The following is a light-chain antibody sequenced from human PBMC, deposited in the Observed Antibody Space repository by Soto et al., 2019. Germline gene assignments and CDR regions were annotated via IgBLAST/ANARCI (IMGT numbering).Light chain of an antibody. CDR1: QSVSTN. J-gene: IGKJ1*01. CDR2: GAS. CDR3: QQYDNWPPWT. V-gene: IGKV3D-15*01. Sequence: EIVMTQSPATLSVSPGERATLSCSASQSVSTNLAWYHQKPGQAPRLLNYGASTRAAGIPARFSGSGSGTEFTLTISSLQAEDFAVYYCQQYDNWPPWTFGQGTKLEI.